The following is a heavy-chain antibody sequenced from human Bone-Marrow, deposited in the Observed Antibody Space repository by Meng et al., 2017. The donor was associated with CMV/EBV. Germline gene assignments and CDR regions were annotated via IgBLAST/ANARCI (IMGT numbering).Heavy chain of an antibody. Sequence: SETLSLTCTVSGASISSYYWSWIRQPPGKGLEWIGYIYYSGSTNYNPSLKSRVTISVDTSKNQFSLKLSSVTAADTAVYYCARSGSYWDAFDIWGQGTMVTVSS. CDR2: IYYSGST. CDR1: GASISSYY. D-gene: IGHD1-26*01. CDR3: ARSGSYWDAFDI. V-gene: IGHV4-59*01. J-gene: IGHJ3*02.